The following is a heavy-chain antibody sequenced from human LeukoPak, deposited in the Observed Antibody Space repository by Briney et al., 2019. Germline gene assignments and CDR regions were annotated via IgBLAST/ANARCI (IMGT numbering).Heavy chain of an antibody. J-gene: IGHJ4*02. CDR2: ISGSGGST. D-gene: IGHD4-17*01. CDR3: AKCPPDYGDEYYFDY. CDR1: GFTFSSYA. V-gene: IGHV3-23*01. Sequence: GGSLRLSCAASGFTFSSYAMSWVRQAPGKGLEWVSAISGSGGSTYYADSVKGRFTISRDSSKNTLYLQMNSLRAEDTAVYYCAKCPPDYGDEYYFDYWGQGTLVTVSS.